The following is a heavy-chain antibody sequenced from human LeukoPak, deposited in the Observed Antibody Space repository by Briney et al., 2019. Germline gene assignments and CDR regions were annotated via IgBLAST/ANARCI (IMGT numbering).Heavy chain of an antibody. V-gene: IGHV3-48*01. CDR2: ISSTSSTI. J-gene: IGHJ5*02. Sequence: GGSLRLSCAASAFTFSSYTMNWVRQAPGKGLEWVSYISSTSSTIYYAASVKGRFIISRDNAKNSLYLQMNSLRAEDTAVYYCARDRSVRSSIVVAGGFDPWGQGTLVTVSS. D-gene: IGHD6-13*01. CDR3: ARDRSVRSSIVVAGGFDP. CDR1: AFTFSSYT.